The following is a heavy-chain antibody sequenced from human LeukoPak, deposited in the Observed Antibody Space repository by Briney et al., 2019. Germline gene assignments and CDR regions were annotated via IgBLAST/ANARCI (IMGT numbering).Heavy chain of an antibody. D-gene: IGHD3-9*01. Sequence: ASVKVSCKASGYTFTTYAMNWVRQAPGQGFEWMGWINTNTGNPTYAQGFTGRFVFSLDTSVSTAYLQISSLKAEDTAVYYCARASNVLRYFDWSRGAFDIWGQGTMVTVSS. J-gene: IGHJ3*02. CDR2: INTNTGNP. CDR1: GYTFTTYA. V-gene: IGHV7-4-1*02. CDR3: ARASNVLRYFDWSRGAFDI.